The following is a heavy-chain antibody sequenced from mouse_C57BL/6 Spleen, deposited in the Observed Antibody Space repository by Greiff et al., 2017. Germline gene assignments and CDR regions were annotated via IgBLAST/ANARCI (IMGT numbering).Heavy chain of an antibody. D-gene: IGHD1-1*01. V-gene: IGHV1-77*01. CDR1: GYTFTDYY. CDR2: SGPGSGST. CDR3: ASGGDYYGSSSAD. Sequence: QVQLQQSGAELVKPGASVKISCTASGYTFTDYYINWVKQRPGQGLEWIGKSGPGSGSTYYNEKFKGKATLTADKSSSTAYMHLSGLTSVDSAVYFCASGGDYYGSSSADWGQGTLVTVSA. J-gene: IGHJ3*01.